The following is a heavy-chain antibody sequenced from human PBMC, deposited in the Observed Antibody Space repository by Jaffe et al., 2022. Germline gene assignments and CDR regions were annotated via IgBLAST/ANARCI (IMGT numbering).Heavy chain of an antibody. J-gene: IGHJ3*02. D-gene: IGHD2-15*01. Sequence: QVQLQQWGAGLLKPSETLSLTCAVYGGSFSGYYWSWIRQPPGKGLEWIGEINHSGSTNYNPSLKSRVTISVDTSKNQFSLKLSSVTAADTAVYYCARGPSDDCSGGSCDRPNDAFDIWGQGTMVTVSS. CDR3: ARGPSDDCSGGSCDRPNDAFDI. CDR2: INHSGST. V-gene: IGHV4-34*01. CDR1: GGSFSGYY.